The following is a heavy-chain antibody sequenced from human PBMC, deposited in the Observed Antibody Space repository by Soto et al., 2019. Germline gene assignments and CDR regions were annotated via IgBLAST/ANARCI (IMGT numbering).Heavy chain of an antibody. CDR2: INPSGGST. Sequence: ASVKVSCKASGYTFTSYYMHWVRQAPGQGLEWMGIINPSGGSTSYAQKFQGRVTMTRDTSTSTVYMELSSLRSEDTAVYYCASWGYCSGGSCENDAFDIWGQGTMVTVSS. D-gene: IGHD2-15*01. J-gene: IGHJ3*02. CDR3: ASWGYCSGGSCENDAFDI. V-gene: IGHV1-46*01. CDR1: GYTFTSYY.